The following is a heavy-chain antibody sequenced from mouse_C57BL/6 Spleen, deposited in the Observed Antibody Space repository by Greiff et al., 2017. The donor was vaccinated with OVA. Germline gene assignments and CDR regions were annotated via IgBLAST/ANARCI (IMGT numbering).Heavy chain of an antibody. V-gene: IGHV5-9-1*02. J-gene: IGHJ4*01. CDR1: GFTFSSYC. D-gene: IGHD1-2*01. CDR3: TRDFYGCYGDSREY. CDR2: ISSGGDDT. Sequence: EVQVVQSGDGLVKPGASLKLSCAASGFTFSSYCMSWVSQTPEKGLEWIAYISSGGDDTYYADTVKGRFTISRDNATITAYMQMSSLTSEDTAMYYETRDFYGCYGDSREYWGQGTSVTVSS.